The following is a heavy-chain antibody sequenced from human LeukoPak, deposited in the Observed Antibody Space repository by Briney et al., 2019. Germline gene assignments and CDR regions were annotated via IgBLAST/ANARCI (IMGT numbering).Heavy chain of an antibody. Sequence: ASVKVSCKASGYTFTSYDINWVRQATGQGLEWMGWMNPNSGNTGYAQKFQGRVTITRNTSISTAYMELSSLRSEDTAVYYCARGGEGYCSGGSCYSDDAFDIWGQGTMVTVSS. D-gene: IGHD2-15*01. CDR2: MNPNSGNT. CDR3: ARGGEGYCSGGSCYSDDAFDI. J-gene: IGHJ3*02. CDR1: GYTFTSYD. V-gene: IGHV1-8*03.